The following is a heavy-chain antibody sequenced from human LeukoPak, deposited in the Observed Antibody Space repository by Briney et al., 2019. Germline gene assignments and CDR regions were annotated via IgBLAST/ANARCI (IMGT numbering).Heavy chain of an antibody. Sequence: PSETLSLTCTVSGGSISGYYWSWIRQPPGKGLEWIGEINHSGSTNYNPSLKSRVTISVDTSKNQFSLKLSSVTAADTAVYYCASPVIAVAGTFPWGQGTLVTVSS. CDR1: GGSISGYY. D-gene: IGHD6-19*01. V-gene: IGHV4-34*01. CDR3: ASPVIAVAGTFP. J-gene: IGHJ4*02. CDR2: INHSGST.